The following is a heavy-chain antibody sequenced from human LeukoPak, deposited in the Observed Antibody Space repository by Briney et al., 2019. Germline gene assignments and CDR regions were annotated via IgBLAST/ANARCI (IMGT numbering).Heavy chain of an antibody. V-gene: IGHV4-39*01. J-gene: IGHJ4*02. CDR2: IYYSGST. Sequence: SETLSLTCTVSGGSVSSSSYYWGWIRQPPGKGLEWIGSIYYSGSTYYNPSLKSRVTISVDTSKNKFSLKLSSVTAADTAVYYCARLIETYFDYWGQGTLVTVSS. D-gene: IGHD2/OR15-2a*01. CDR3: ARLIETYFDY. CDR1: GGSVSSSSYY.